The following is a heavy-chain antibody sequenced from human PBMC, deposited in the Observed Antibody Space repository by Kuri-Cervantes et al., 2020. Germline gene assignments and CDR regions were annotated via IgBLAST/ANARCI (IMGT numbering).Heavy chain of an antibody. J-gene: IGHJ4*02. CDR3: ARTGGPDSSDLYYGY. D-gene: IGHD3-22*01. Sequence: SETLSLTCSVSGGSLDDYYWSWIRQPPGKGLEWIGYIYYSGSTYSNPSLKSRVTISVDTSKNQFSLRLSSVTAADTAVYYCARTGGPDSSDLYYGYWGQGTLVTVSS. V-gene: IGHV4-59*08. CDR1: GGSLDDYY. CDR2: IYYSGST.